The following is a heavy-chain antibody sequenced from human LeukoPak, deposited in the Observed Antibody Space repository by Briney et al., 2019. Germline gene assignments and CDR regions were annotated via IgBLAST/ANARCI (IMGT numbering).Heavy chain of an antibody. CDR3: ARVNLDRSEQQLGYFDY. Sequence: SETLSLTCTVSGYSISSGYYWGWIRQPPGKGLEWIGSIYHSGSTYYNPSLKSRVTISVDTSKNQFSLKLSSVTAADTAVYYCARVNLDRSEQQLGYFDYWGQGTLVTVSS. D-gene: IGHD6-13*01. V-gene: IGHV4-38-2*02. CDR2: IYHSGST. CDR1: GYSISSGYY. J-gene: IGHJ4*02.